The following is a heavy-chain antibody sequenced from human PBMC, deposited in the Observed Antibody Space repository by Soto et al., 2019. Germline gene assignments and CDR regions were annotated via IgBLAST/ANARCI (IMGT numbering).Heavy chain of an antibody. CDR1: GGSISSYY. CDR3: AGGGFCSGGSCYRGVDFDY. J-gene: IGHJ4*02. V-gene: IGHV4-59*01. Sequence: SETLSLTCTVSGGSISSYYWSWIRQPPGKGLEWIGYIYYSGSTNYNPSLKSRVTISVDTSKNQFSLKLSSVTAADTAVYYCAGGGFCSGGSCYRGVDFDYWGQGPLVTVSS. CDR2: IYYSGST. D-gene: IGHD2-15*01.